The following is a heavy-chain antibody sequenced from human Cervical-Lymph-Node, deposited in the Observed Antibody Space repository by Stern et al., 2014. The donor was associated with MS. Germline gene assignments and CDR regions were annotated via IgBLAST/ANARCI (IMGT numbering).Heavy chain of an antibody. J-gene: IGHJ3*02. CDR3: AAEPMYYSDSVGAFDI. D-gene: IGHD3-22*01. V-gene: IGHV1-58*01. Sequence: QMQLVESGPEVKKPGTSVKVSCKASGFTFTSSAVQWVRQARGQRLEWIGWIGVSSGNTNYAQKFQERVTITRDMSTSTAYMELSSLRSEDTAVYYCAAEPMYYSDSVGAFDIWGQGTMVTVSS. CDR1: GFTFTSSA. CDR2: IGVSSGNT.